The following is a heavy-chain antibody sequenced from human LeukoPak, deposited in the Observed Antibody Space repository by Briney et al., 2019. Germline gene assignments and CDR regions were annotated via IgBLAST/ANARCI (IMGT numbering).Heavy chain of an antibody. D-gene: IGHD3-10*01. CDR2: IKQDGSEK. Sequence: GGSLRLSCAASGFSVSSNYMSWVRQAPGKGLEWVANIKQDGSEKYYVDSVKGRFTISRDDAKNSLYLQMNSLRAEDTAVYYCARDLDYYGSGSYLYWGQGTLVTVSS. CDR1: GFSVSSNY. V-gene: IGHV3-7*01. J-gene: IGHJ4*02. CDR3: ARDLDYYGSGSYLY.